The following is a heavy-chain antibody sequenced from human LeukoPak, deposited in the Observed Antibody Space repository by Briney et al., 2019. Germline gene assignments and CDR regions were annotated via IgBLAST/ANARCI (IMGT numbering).Heavy chain of an antibody. V-gene: IGHV3-23*01. CDR1: GFTFTSYA. J-gene: IGHJ4*02. Sequence: GGSLSLSCVASGFTFTSYAMSWVRQAPGKGLEWVSAISVTGYSTYYADSVKGRFTFSRDNSKNTLYMQMNSLRAEDTAVYYCAKVAGSSCYSPEYGGQGTLVTVSS. CDR2: ISVTGYST. D-gene: IGHD3-22*01. CDR3: AKVAGSSCYSPEY.